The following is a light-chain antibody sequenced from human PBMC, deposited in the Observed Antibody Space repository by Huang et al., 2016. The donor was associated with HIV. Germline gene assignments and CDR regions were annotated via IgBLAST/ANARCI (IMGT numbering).Light chain of an antibody. J-gene: IGKJ3*01. CDR1: QIVSSH. V-gene: IGKV3-15*01. CDR3: QQYNDFRST. Sequence: ETVMTQSPVTLSVSPGDRASLSCRSSQIVSSHLAGYQQKPGQAPRLLIYAASTRATGVPARFSGSGAGTEFTLTISTLQSGDSAVYYCQQYNDFRSTFGPGTRVEIK. CDR2: AAS.